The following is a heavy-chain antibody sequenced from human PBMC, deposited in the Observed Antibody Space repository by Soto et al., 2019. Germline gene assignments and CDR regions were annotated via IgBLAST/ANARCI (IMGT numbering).Heavy chain of an antibody. D-gene: IGHD6-6*01. V-gene: IGHV4-34*01. CDR2: INHSGST. J-gene: IGHJ4*02. CDR1: GGSFSGYY. Sequence: TLSLTCAVYGGSFSGYYWSWIRQPPGKGLEWIGEINHSGSTNYNPSLKSRVTISVDTSKNQFSLKLSSVTAADTAVYYCARGRFQYSSSPPPPYFDYWGQGTLVTVSS. CDR3: ARGRFQYSSSPPPPYFDY.